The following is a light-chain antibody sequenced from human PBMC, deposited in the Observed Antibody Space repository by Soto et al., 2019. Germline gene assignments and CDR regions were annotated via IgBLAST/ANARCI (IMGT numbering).Light chain of an antibody. CDR1: SSDVGGHKY. CDR3: NSYTSSSTWV. Sequence: QSALTQPASVSGSPGQSITISCTGTSSDVGGHKYVSWYQQHPGKAPKLMIYEVSRRPSGVSHRFSGSKSGNTASLTISGLQAEDEADYYCNSYTSSSTWVFGGGTKVTV. J-gene: IGLJ3*02. CDR2: EVS. V-gene: IGLV2-14*01.